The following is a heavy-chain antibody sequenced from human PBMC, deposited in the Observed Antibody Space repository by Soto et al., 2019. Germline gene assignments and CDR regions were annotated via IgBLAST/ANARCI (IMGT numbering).Heavy chain of an antibody. Sequence: EVQLVESGGGLVQPGRSLRLSCAASGFTFDDYAMHWVRQAPGKGLEWVSGISWNSGSIGYADSVKGRFTISRDNAKNXXYLQMNSLRAEDTALYYCAKVVIDSDGYNYGAFDIWGQGTMVTVSS. D-gene: IGHD5-12*01. CDR2: ISWNSGSI. J-gene: IGHJ3*02. CDR3: AKVVIDSDGYNYGAFDI. V-gene: IGHV3-9*01. CDR1: GFTFDDYA.